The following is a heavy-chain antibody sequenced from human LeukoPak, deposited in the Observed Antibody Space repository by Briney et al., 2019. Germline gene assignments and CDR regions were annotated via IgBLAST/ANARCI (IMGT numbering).Heavy chain of an antibody. CDR1: GGSISSHY. V-gene: IGHV4-59*11. CDR2: IYYSGST. CDR3: ARALNYYGSGSYPDAFDI. Sequence: SETLSLTCTVSGGSISSHYWSWIRQPPGKGLEWTGYIYYSGSTNYNPSLKSRVTISVDTSKNQFSLKLSSVTAADTAVYYCARALNYYGSGSYPDAFDIWGQGTMVTVSS. J-gene: IGHJ3*02. D-gene: IGHD3-10*01.